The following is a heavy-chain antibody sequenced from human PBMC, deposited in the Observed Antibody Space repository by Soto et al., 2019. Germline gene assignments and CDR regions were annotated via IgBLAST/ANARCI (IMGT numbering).Heavy chain of an antibody. J-gene: IGHJ6*02. CDR3: ASGGSGSSLYYYYGMDV. CDR1: GGSFSGYY. CDR2: INHSGST. D-gene: IGHD3-10*01. V-gene: IGHV4-34*01. Sequence: SETLSLTCAVYGGSFSGYYWSWIRQPPGKGLEWIGEINHSGSTNYNPSLKSRVTISVDTSKNQFSLKLSSVTAADTAVYYCASGGSGSSLYYYYGMDVWGQGTTVTVSS.